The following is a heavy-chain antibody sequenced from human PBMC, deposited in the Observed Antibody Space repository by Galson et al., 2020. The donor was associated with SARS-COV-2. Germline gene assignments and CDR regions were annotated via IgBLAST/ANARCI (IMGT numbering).Heavy chain of an antibody. Sequence: KMSGPTLVKPPQTLTVTCTLSGFSVSTSGVRVGWIRQPPGKALAWLALIYWDDDKRYSPSLNSRLTITRDTSKNQVVLTMTNMDPVDTATYYCVHSVTAGGNQWFNNWIDTGGQGTLVTVSS. CDR3: VHSVTAGGNQWFNNWIDT. D-gene: IGHD2-8*01. CDR1: GFSVSTSGVR. V-gene: IGHV2-5*02. J-gene: IGHJ5*02. CDR2: IYWDDDK.